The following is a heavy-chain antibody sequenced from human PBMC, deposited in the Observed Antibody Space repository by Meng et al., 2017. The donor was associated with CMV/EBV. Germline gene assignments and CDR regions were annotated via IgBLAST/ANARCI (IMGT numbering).Heavy chain of an antibody. Sequence: SETLSLTCTVSGGSISSYYWSWIRQPPGKGLEWIGYIYYSGSTNYNPSLKSRVTISVDTSKNQFSLKLSSVTAADTAVYYCARKVYDFWNASSWFDPWGPRTLVTVSS. CDR2: IYYSGST. CDR1: GGSISSYY. D-gene: IGHD3-3*01. CDR3: ARKVYDFWNASSWFDP. J-gene: IGHJ5*02. V-gene: IGHV4-59*01.